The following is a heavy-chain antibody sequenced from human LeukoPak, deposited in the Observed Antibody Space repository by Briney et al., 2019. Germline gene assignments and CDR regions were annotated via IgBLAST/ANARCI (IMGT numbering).Heavy chain of an antibody. V-gene: IGHV4-59*01. CDR2: TFRSVTT. CDR3: TTYSDITGSFDH. J-gene: IGHJ4*02. D-gene: IGHD3-22*01. CDR1: GASISSYY. Sequence: SETLSLTCTVSGASISSYYWSWIRQPPGKGLEWIGYTFRSVTTKYHPSLQSRVSISLDTSKNQFSLNMTSVTVADTAVYYCTTYSDITGSFDHWGQGTLVTVSS.